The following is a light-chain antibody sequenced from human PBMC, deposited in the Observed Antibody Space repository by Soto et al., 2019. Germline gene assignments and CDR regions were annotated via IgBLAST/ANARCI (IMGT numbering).Light chain of an antibody. Sequence: EVVLTQSPGTLSLSPGERATLSCRASQSVSSSYLAWYQQKPGQAPRLLIYGTSSRATGIPDRFSGSGSGTDFTLTISRLEPEDFAVDYCQQYGSSSWTCGQGTKVDIK. J-gene: IGKJ1*01. CDR3: QQYGSSSWT. CDR1: QSVSSSY. V-gene: IGKV3-20*01. CDR2: GTS.